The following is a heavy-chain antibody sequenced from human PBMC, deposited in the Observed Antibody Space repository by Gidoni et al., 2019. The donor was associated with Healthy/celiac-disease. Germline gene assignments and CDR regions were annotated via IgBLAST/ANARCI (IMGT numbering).Heavy chain of an antibody. J-gene: IGHJ6*02. V-gene: IGHV1-69*01. Sequence: QVQLVQSGAEVKKPGSSVQVSCKASGGTFSSYANSRVRQSPGQGLDLMGGIIPIFGTANYAQKFQGRVTITADESTGTAYMELSSLRSEDTAVYYCARHLPAKPTTVTIYYYYYGIDVWGQVTTVTVSS. CDR2: IIPIFGTA. CDR3: ARHLPAKPTTVTIYYYYYGIDV. CDR1: GGTFSSYA. D-gene: IGHD4-17*01.